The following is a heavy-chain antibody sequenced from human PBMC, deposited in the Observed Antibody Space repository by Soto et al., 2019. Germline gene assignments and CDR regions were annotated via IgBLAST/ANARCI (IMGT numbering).Heavy chain of an antibody. D-gene: IGHD2-2*01. Sequence: SETLSLTFAVYGGSFSGYYWSWIRQPPGKVLEWIGEINHSGSTNYNPSLKSRVTISVDTSKNQFSLKLSSVTAADTAVYYCARGFIVVVPAASRGTYYYGMDVWGQGTTVTVSS. CDR1: GGSFSGYY. V-gene: IGHV4-34*01. J-gene: IGHJ6*02. CDR2: INHSGST. CDR3: ARGFIVVVPAASRGTYYYGMDV.